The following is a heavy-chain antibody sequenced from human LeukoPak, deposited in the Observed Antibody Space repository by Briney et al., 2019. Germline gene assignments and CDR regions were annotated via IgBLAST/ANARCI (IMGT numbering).Heavy chain of an antibody. J-gene: IGHJ4*02. CDR2: IYTSGST. Sequence: SETLSLTCTVSGDSISNYYWSWIRQPAGKGLEWIGRIYTSGSTNYNPSLKSRLTMSVDTSKNQFSLKLSSVTAADTAVYYCARQGELEVFDYWGQGTLVTVSS. CDR3: ARQGELEVFDY. D-gene: IGHD1-1*01. CDR1: GDSISNYY. V-gene: IGHV4-4*07.